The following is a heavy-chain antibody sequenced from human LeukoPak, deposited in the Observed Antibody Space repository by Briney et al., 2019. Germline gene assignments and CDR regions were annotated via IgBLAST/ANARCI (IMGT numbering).Heavy chain of an antibody. D-gene: IGHD3-22*01. V-gene: IGHV1-18*01. Sequence: ASVTVSCTASGYTFTIYGISWVRQAPGQGLEWMGWISAYNGNTNYAQKLQGRVTMTTDTSTSTAYMELRSLRSDDTAVYYCARESGDSSGYYYGHWGQGTLVTVSS. J-gene: IGHJ4*02. CDR2: ISAYNGNT. CDR3: ARESGDSSGYYYGH. CDR1: GYTFTIYG.